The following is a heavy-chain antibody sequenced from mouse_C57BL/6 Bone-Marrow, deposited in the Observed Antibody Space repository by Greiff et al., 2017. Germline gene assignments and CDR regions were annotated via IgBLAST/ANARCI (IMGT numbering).Heavy chain of an antibody. J-gene: IGHJ2*01. CDR2: IYPGSGST. CDR3: GRRIYFGGSPDF. V-gene: IGHV1-55*01. Sequence: VQLQQSGAELVKPGASVKMSCKASGYTFTSYWITWVKQRPGQGLEWIGEIYPGSGSTNYNEKFKSKATLTVDTSSSTAYMQLSSLTSEDSAVYYCGRRIYFGGSPDFWGRGTTLTVTA. D-gene: IGHD1-1*01. CDR1: GYTFTSYW.